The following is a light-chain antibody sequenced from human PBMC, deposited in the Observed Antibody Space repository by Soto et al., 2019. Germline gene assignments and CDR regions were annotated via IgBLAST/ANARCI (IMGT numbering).Light chain of an antibody. CDR1: SSDVGGYNY. V-gene: IGLV2-8*01. Sequence: QSALTQPPSASGSPGQSVTISCIGTSSDVGGYNYVSWYQQHPGKAPKLMIYEVSKRPSGVPDRFSGSKSGNTASLTVSGLQAEDEADYYCSSFVGGNTYVFGTGTKVTVL. J-gene: IGLJ1*01. CDR2: EVS. CDR3: SSFVGGNTYV.